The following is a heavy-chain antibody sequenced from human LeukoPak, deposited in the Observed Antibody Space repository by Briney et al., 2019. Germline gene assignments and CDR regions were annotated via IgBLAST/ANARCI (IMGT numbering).Heavy chain of an antibody. Sequence: GGSLRLSCVASGFTFREYGFHWVRQAPGKGLEWVAVMWNDGITGKYADSVRGRFSFSRDNSKNTVYLQMDSLRADDTSVYYCARDGSGWSSDYWGQGTLVTVSS. J-gene: IGHJ4*02. V-gene: IGHV3-33*01. D-gene: IGHD6-19*01. CDR2: MWNDGITG. CDR1: GFTFREYG. CDR3: ARDGSGWSSDY.